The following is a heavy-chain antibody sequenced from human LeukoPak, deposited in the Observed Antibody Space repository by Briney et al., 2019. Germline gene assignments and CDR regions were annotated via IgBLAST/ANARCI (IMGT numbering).Heavy chain of an antibody. D-gene: IGHD2-15*01. CDR3: ARGDCSGGSCYSAFDY. CDR2: IYHSGST. J-gene: IGHJ4*02. CDR1: GYTISSGYY. V-gene: IGHV4-38-2*02. Sequence: SETLSLTCTVSGYTISSGYYWGWIRQPPGKGLEWIGSIYHSGSTYYNPSLKSRVTISVDKSKNQFSLKLSSVTAADTAVYYCARGDCSGGSCYSAFDYWGQGTLVTVSS.